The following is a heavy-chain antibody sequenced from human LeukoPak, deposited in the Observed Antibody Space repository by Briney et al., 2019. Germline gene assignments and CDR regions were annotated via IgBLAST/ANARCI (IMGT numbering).Heavy chain of an antibody. J-gene: IGHJ4*02. CDR2: ISGSGGST. D-gene: IGHD3-22*01. CDR3: ASAPLDYDSSGYYASLDY. V-gene: IGHV3-23*01. CDR1: GFTFSSYA. Sequence: GSLRLSCAASGFTFSSYAMSWVRQAPGKGLEWVSAISGSGGSTYYADSVKGRFTISRDNSKNTLYLQMNSLRAEDTAVYYCASAPLDYDSSGYYASLDYWGQGTLVTVSS.